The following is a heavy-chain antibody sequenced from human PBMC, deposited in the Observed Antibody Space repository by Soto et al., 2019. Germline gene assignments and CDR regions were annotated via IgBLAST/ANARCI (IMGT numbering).Heavy chain of an antibody. CDR3: ARKPPAAIQGWAYGMDV. CDR2: LHGSGST. J-gene: IGHJ6*02. D-gene: IGHD2-2*01. CDR1: GFTVSTNY. Sequence: LRLSCVASGFTVSTNYLSWVRQVPGKGLEWVSVLHGSGSTSYADSVKGRFTISRDNARNTFYLQMNSLRVEDTAVYYCARKPPAAIQGWAYGMDVWGQGTTVTVSS. V-gene: IGHV3-53*01.